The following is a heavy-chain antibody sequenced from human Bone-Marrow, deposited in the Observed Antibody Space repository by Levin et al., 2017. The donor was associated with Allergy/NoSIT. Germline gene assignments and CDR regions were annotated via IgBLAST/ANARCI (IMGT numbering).Heavy chain of an antibody. CDR2: IWYDGSNK. D-gene: IGHD3-10*01. Sequence: GESLKISCAASGFTFSNYGMHWVRQAPGKGLEWVAVIWYDGSNKNYAESVKGRFTISRDNSRNTLYLQMNSLRAEDTALYYCARDPFITMVRGYLDYWGQGALVTVSS. J-gene: IGHJ4*02. CDR3: ARDPFITMVRGYLDY. CDR1: GFTFSNYG. V-gene: IGHV3-33*01.